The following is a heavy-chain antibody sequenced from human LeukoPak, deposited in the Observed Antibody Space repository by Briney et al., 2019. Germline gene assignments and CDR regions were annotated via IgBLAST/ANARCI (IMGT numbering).Heavy chain of an antibody. V-gene: IGHV3-33*06. CDR2: IWSDATEK. J-gene: IGHJ4*02. D-gene: IGHD4-11*01. CDR1: GFTYSHYG. CDR3: AKDAQRGFDYSNSLEY. Sequence: GGSLRLSRAASGFTYSHYGMHWVRQALGKCLGRVAVIWSDATEKYYGDAVKGRLTISRDNSRNTLYLQMNSLRVEDTAVYYCAKDAQRGFDYSNSLEYWGQGTLVTVSS.